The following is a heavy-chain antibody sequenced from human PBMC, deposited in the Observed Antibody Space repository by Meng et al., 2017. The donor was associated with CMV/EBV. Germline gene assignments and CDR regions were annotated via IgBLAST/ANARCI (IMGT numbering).Heavy chain of an antibody. J-gene: IGHJ6*02. Sequence: ASVKVSCKASGYTFTSYYIHWVRQAPGQGLEWMGLINPSGGSTSYAQKFQGRVPMTRDTSTSTVYMELSSLRSENTAVYYCARGDYGGYDRPAYGMDVWGQGTTVTVSS. CDR3: ARGDYGGYDRPAYGMDV. CDR1: GYTFTSYY. CDR2: INPSGGST. V-gene: IGHV1-46*01. D-gene: IGHD5-12*01.